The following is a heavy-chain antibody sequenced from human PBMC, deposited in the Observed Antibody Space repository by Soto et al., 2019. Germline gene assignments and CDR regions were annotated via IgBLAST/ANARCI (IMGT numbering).Heavy chain of an antibody. J-gene: IGHJ3*02. CDR2: INPNSGGT. D-gene: IGHD2-15*01. V-gene: IGHV1-2*02. CDR1: GYTFTGYY. CDR3: ARYCSGGSCYSLDAFDI. Sequence: ASVKVSCKASGYTFTGYYMHWVRQAPGQGLEWMGWINPNSGGTNYAQKFQGRVTMTRDTSISTAYMELSRLRSDDTAAYYCARYCSGGSCYSLDAFDIWGQGTMVTVSS.